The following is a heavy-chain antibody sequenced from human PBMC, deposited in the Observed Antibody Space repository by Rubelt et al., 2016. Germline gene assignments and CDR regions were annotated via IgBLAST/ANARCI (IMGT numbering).Heavy chain of an antibody. D-gene: IGHD3-3*01. J-gene: IGHJ4*02. Sequence: GLEWVSAISGSGGSTYYADSVKGRFTISRDNSKNTLYLQMNSLRAEDTAVYFCARETNWRAHDYWGQGTLVTVSS. V-gene: IGHV3-23*01. CDR3: ARETNWRAHDY. CDR2: ISGSGGST.